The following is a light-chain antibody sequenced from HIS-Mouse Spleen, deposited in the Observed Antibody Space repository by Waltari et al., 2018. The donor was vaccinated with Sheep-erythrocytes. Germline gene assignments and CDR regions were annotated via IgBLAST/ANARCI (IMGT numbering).Light chain of an antibody. CDR1: SSDVGSYNL. Sequence: QSALTQPASVSGSPGPSITIPCTGTSSDVGSYNLVSWYQPHPGKAPKLTIYEGSKRPSGVSNRFSGSKSGNTASLTISGLQAEDEADYYCCSYAGSSTPWVFGGGTKLTVL. V-gene: IGLV2-23*01. CDR3: CSYAGSSTPWV. CDR2: EGS. J-gene: IGLJ3*02.